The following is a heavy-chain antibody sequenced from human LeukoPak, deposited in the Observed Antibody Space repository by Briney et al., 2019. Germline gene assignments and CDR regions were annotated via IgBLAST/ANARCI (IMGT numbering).Heavy chain of an antibody. D-gene: IGHD1-26*01. CDR3: ARHPQVGATRSWFDP. J-gene: IGHJ5*02. CDR1: GFTFSSYS. Sequence: GGSLRLSCAASGFTFSSYSMNWVRQAPGKGLEWVSYISSSGSTIYYADSVKGRFTISRDNAKNSLYLQMNSLRAEDTAVYYCARHPQVGATRSWFDPWGQGTLVTVSS. V-gene: IGHV3-48*04. CDR2: ISSSGSTI.